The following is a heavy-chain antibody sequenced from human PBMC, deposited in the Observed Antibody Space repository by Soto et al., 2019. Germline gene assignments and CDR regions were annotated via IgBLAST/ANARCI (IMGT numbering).Heavy chain of an antibody. CDR3: ARKARCITTSCYRNRFDP. Sequence: EVQLVESGGGLVQPGGSLRLSCAASGFTFSSYWMHWVRQVPGKGLVWVSSINNDGSHTSYADSVKGRFTISRHNAKNTLYLATNRLRAADTAVYYCARKARCITTSCYRNRFDPWGQGTLVTVSS. J-gene: IGHJ5*02. CDR2: INNDGSHT. V-gene: IGHV3-74*01. D-gene: IGHD2-2*01. CDR1: GFTFSSYW.